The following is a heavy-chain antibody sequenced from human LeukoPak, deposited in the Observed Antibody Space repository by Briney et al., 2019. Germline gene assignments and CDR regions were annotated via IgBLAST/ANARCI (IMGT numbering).Heavy chain of an antibody. CDR2: INPSGGST. J-gene: IGHJ5*02. CDR1: GYTFTSYY. Sequence: ASVKVSCKTSGYTFTSYYMHWVRQAPGQGLEWMGIINPSGGSTSYAQKFQGRVTMTRDMSTSTVYMELSSLRSEDTAVYYCARESVITTTIVDPWGQGTLVTVSS. CDR3: ARESVITTTIVDP. D-gene: IGHD1-14*01. V-gene: IGHV1-46*01.